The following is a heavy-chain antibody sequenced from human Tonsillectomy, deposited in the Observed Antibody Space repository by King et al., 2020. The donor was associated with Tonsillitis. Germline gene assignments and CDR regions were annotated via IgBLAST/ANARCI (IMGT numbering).Heavy chain of an antibody. Sequence: QLQESGSGLVKPSQTLSLTCAVSGYSISSGGYSWSWIRQPPGKGLEWIGYIYHSGSTYYNPSLKSRVTISIDRSKNQISLKVTSVTAADTAVYYCAGYSGRGALDLWGQGPVVTVSS. D-gene: IGHD3-10*01. V-gene: IGHV4-30-2*01. CDR3: AGYSGRGALDL. CDR2: IYHSGST. J-gene: IGHJ3*01. CDR1: GYSISSGGYS.